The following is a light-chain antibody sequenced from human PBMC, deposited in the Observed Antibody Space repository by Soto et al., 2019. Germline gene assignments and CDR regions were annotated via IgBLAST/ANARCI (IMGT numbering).Light chain of an antibody. V-gene: IGLV2-14*01. CDR1: SSDVGGYNY. Sequence: QSALTQPASVSGSPGQSITISCTGTSSDVGGYNYVSWYRQHPGKAPKLMIFEVSNRPSGVSLRFSGSKSANTASLTISGLQAEDEANYYCSSYTSSSTVVFGGGTKLTVL. CDR3: SSYTSSSTVV. J-gene: IGLJ2*01. CDR2: EVS.